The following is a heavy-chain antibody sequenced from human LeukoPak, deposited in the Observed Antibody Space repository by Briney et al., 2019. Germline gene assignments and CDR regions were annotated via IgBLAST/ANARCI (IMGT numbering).Heavy chain of an antibody. D-gene: IGHD3-3*01. CDR1: GGSISSYY. CDR3: ARDSGYYTNPYYFDY. CDR2: MYASGIT. J-gene: IGHJ4*02. Sequence: SETLSLTCTVSGGSISSYYWSWIRQPAGKGLEWIGRMYASGITNYNPSLKSRVTMSADTSKNQFSLKLSSVTAADTAVYYCARDSGYYTNPYYFDYWGQGTLVTVSS. V-gene: IGHV4-4*07.